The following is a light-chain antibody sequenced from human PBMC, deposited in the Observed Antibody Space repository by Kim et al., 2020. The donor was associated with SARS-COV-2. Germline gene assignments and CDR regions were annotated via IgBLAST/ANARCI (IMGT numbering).Light chain of an antibody. CDR1: SSDVGGCNY. Sequence: GQAITSSCTGTSSDVGGCNYVSWYQQHPGKAPKLMIYDVSNRPSGVSNRFSGSKSGNTASLTISGLQAEDEADYYCSSYTSSSPYLFGTGTKVTVL. CDR2: DVS. V-gene: IGLV2-14*03. CDR3: SSYTSSSPYL. J-gene: IGLJ1*01.